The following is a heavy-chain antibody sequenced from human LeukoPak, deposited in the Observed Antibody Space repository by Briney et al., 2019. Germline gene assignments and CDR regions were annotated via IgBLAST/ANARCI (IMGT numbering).Heavy chain of an antibody. Sequence: SGTLSLTCAVSGGSISSSNWWSWVRQPPGRGLEWIGEIYHSGSTNYNPSLKSRVTISVDKSKNQFSLKLSSVTAADTAVYYCARGRSTYYYGMDVWGQGTTVTVSS. CDR3: ARGRSTYYYGMDV. CDR2: IYHSGST. V-gene: IGHV4-4*02. CDR1: GGSISSSNW. J-gene: IGHJ6*02. D-gene: IGHD2-2*01.